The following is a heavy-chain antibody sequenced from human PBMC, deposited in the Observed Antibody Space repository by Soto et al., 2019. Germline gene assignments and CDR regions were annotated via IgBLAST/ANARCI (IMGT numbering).Heavy chain of an antibody. J-gene: IGHJ3*02. CDR1: GNSMSSRDYY. CDR3: ARRGDIVALKNGFDT. CDR2: IYYTGTT. V-gene: IGHV4-30-4*01. Sequence: QVQLQESGPGLVKPSQTLSLTCTVSGNSMSSRDYYWSWIRQHPGKGLEWIGYIYYTGTTFYNPSLRSRVTIQVDTSKNQFSLKLTSVTAADTAVYFCARRGDIVALKNGFDTWGQGAMVTVSS. D-gene: IGHD5-12*01.